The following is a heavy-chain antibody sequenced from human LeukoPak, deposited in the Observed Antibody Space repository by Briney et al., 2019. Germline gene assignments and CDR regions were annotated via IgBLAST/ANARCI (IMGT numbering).Heavy chain of an antibody. D-gene: IGHD3-22*01. CDR1: GFTFSTYA. V-gene: IGHV3-23*01. CDR3: AKGDGGYYLIDF. Sequence: PGGSLRLSCAASGFTFSTYAMSWVRQAPGKGLEYVSTISDRSDTYYADSVKGRFTISRDNSKNAVYLQMNSLRADDTAVYYCAKGDGGYYLIDFWGQGTLVTVSS. CDR2: ISDRSDT. J-gene: IGHJ4*02.